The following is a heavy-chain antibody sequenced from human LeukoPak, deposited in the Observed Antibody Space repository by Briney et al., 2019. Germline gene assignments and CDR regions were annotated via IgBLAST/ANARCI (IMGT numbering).Heavy chain of an antibody. D-gene: IGHD3-10*01. J-gene: IGHJ4*02. CDR3: AKRGIVIRGILVIGYHQEAYHYDY. CDR1: GISLSNYA. CDR2: ISERGGST. V-gene: IGHV3-23*01. Sequence: HSGGSLRLSCVVSGISLSNYAMSWVRQAPGKGLEWVSYISERGGSTAYADSVKGRFTTSRDNSLNTLYLQMSSLRAEDTAVYFCAKRGIVIRGILVIGYHQEAYHYDYWGQGVLVTVSS.